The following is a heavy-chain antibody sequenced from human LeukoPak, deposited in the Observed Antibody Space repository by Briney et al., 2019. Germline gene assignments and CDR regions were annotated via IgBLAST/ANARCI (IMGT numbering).Heavy chain of an antibody. J-gene: IGHJ6*03. CDR3: ARVTDEDFWSGYPHYYYYMDV. CDR1: GYTFTSYG. CDR2: ISAYNGNT. V-gene: IGHV1-18*01. D-gene: IGHD3-3*01. Sequence: GASVKVSCXASGYTFTSYGISWVRQAPGQGLVWMGWISAYNGNTNYAQKLQGRVTMTTDTSTSTAYMELRSLRSDDTAVYYCARVTDEDFWSGYPHYYYYMDVWGKGTTVTVSS.